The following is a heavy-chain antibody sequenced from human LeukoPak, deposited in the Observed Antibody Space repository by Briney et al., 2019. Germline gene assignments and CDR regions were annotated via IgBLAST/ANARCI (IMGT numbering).Heavy chain of an antibody. J-gene: IGHJ6*02. CDR3: ATHEYSLYGMDV. V-gene: IGHV4-39*01. CDR1: GGSISSSSYY. Sequence: PSETLSLTCTVSGGSISSSSYYWGWIRQPPGKGLEWIGSIYYSGSTYHNPSLKGRVTISVDTSKNQFSLKLSSVTAADTAVYYCATHEYSLYGMDVWGQGTTVTVSS. D-gene: IGHD2-21*01. CDR2: IYYSGST.